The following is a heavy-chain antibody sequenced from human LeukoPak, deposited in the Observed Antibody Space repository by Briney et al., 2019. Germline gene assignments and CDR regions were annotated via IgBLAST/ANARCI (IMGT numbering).Heavy chain of an antibody. CDR1: GGSISSYY. V-gene: IGHV4-59*12. J-gene: IGHJ6*02. Sequence: SETLSLTCTVSGGSISSYYWSWIRQPPGKGLEWIGYIYYSGSTNYNPSLKSRVTISVDTSKNQFSLKLSSVTAADTAVYYCARAPRIAAAGTIWPLRPYYYYYGMDVWGQGTTVTVSS. CDR3: ARAPRIAAAGTIWPLRPYYYYYGMDV. CDR2: IYYSGST. D-gene: IGHD6-13*01.